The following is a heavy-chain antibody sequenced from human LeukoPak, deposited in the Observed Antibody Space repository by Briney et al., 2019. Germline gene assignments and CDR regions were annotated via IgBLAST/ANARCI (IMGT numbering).Heavy chain of an antibody. D-gene: IGHD2-15*01. V-gene: IGHV3-30*18. CDR3: AKDLCSGGSCYIDY. CDR2: ISYDGSNK. J-gene: IGHJ4*02. CDR1: GFTFSSYG. Sequence: GGSLRLSCAASGFTFSSYGMHWVRQAPGKGLEWMAVISYDGSNKYYADSVKGRFTISRDNSKNTLYLQMNSLRAEDTAVYYCAKDLCSGGSCYIDYWGQGTLVTVSS.